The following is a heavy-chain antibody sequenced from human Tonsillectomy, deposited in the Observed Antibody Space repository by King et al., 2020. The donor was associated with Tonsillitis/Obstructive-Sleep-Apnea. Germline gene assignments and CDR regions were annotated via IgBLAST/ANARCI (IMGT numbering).Heavy chain of an antibody. CDR2: TNRDGSNT. J-gene: IGHJ3*02. D-gene: IGHD3-22*01. V-gene: IGHV3-74*01. CDR1: GITFSRW. CDR3: ASRYYYDSGGAFDI. Sequence: VQLVESGGGLVQPGGSRRLSCAVSGITFSRWMYGVRQAPGKGPGWFSRTNRDGSNTDYADSVKGRFTISRDNAKNTLYLQMNSLRAEDTAVYYCASRYYYDSGGAFDIWGQGTMVTVSP.